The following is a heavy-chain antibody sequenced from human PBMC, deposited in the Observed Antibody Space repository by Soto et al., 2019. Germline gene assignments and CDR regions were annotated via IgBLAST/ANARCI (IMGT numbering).Heavy chain of an antibody. V-gene: IGHV4-31*03. CDR1: GGSINSFDNY. CDR3: ARARFQVLYGKPYFDS. D-gene: IGHD2-2*02. Sequence: KTSETLSLTCTVSGGSINSFDNYWSWIRQLPGKGLEWIGNIYHSGNTYYNPSLKSRLTISVDTSKNHFSLMVDSVTAADTAVYYCARARFQVLYGKPYFDSWGQGTLVTVSS. CDR2: IYHSGNT. J-gene: IGHJ4*02.